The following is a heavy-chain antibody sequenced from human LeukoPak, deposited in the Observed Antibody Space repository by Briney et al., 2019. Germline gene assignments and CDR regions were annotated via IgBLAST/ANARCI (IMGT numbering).Heavy chain of an antibody. D-gene: IGHD6-19*01. V-gene: IGHV3-23*01. J-gene: IGHJ4*02. Sequence: GGSLRLSCAASGFTFSSYSMNWVRHAPGKGLEWVSGISWNSGSIGYADSVKGRFTISRDNSKNTLYLQMNSLRAEDTAVYYCAKSPGYSSGWYEDDYFDYWGQGTLVTVSS. CDR1: GFTFSSYS. CDR2: ISWNSGSI. CDR3: AKSPGYSSGWYEDDYFDY.